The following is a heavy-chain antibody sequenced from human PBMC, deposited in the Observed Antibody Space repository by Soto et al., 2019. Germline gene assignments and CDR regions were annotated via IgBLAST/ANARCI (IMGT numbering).Heavy chain of an antibody. Sequence: SETLSLTCTVSGGSISSSSYYWGWIRQPPGKGLEWIGSIYYSGSTYYNPSLKSRVTISVDTSKNQIYLKLSSVTAADTALYYCARHSSSGYYYYGMDVWGQGTTVTVSS. J-gene: IGHJ6*02. CDR2: IYYSGST. D-gene: IGHD6-6*01. CDR1: GGSISSSSYY. V-gene: IGHV4-39*01. CDR3: ARHSSSGYYYYGMDV.